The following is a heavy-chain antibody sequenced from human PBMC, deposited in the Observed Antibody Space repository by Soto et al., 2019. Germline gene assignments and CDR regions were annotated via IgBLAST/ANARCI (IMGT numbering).Heavy chain of an antibody. CDR2: IKQDGSEK. V-gene: IGHV3-7*05. CDR1: GLTFSSYW. D-gene: IGHD3-22*01. J-gene: IGHJ4*02. Sequence: GGSLRLSCAASGLTFSSYWMSWVRQAPGKGLEWVANIKQDGSEKYYVDSVKGRFTTSRDNAKNSLYLQMNSLRAEDTAVYYCARVTYYYDSSGPATGCFDYWGQGTLVTVSS. CDR3: ARVTYYYDSSGPATGCFDY.